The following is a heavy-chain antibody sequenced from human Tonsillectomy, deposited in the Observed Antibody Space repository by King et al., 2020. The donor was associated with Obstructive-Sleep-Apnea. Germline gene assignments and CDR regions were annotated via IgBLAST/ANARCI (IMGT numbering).Heavy chain of an antibody. Sequence: HVQLQESGPGLVKPSETLSLTCTVSGGSISSYYWSWIRQPPGKGLEWIGYIYYSGSTNYNPSLKSRVTISVDTSKNQFSLKLSSVTAADPAVYYCARTLSIAAAGTGWYFDLWGRGTLVTVSS. CDR1: GGSISSYY. D-gene: IGHD6-13*01. J-gene: IGHJ2*01. CDR3: ARTLSIAAAGTGWYFDL. CDR2: IYYSGST. V-gene: IGHV4-59*01.